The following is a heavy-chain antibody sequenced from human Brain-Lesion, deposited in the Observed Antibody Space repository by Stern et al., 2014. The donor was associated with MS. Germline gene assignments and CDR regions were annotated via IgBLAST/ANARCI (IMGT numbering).Heavy chain of an antibody. D-gene: IGHD2-15*01. CDR1: GGSVSSTSYA. CDR2: IYYSGNT. Sequence: VQLVESGPGLVKPSETLSLTCTVAGGSVSSTSYAWAWIRQPPGKGLEWIGTIYYSGNTYYSQSLTSPLTISLHTSKNHFFLQLRSVTAADTAVYYCAGEEDIRYCSGGSCTGNWFDPWGQGTLVTVSS. J-gene: IGHJ5*02. CDR3: AGEEDIRYCSGGSCTGNWFDP. V-gene: IGHV4-39*02.